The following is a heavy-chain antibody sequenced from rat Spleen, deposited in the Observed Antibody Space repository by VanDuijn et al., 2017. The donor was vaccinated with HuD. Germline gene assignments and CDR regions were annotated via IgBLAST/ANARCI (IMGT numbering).Heavy chain of an antibody. CDR1: GFTFSNYG. V-gene: IGHV5-19*01. J-gene: IGHJ1*01. CDR2: ISPSGGST. D-gene: IGHD1-11*01. CDR3: ARRGRGNWYFDF. Sequence: EVQLVESDGGLVQPGRSLKLSCAASGFTFSNYGMHWIRQAPTKGLEWVASISPSGGSTYYCDSVQGRFTISRDNAKSTLYLQMDSLRSEDKDTYYCARRGRGNWYFDFWGPGTMVTVSS.